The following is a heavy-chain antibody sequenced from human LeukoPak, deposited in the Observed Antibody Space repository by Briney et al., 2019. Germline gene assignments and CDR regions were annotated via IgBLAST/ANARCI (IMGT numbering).Heavy chain of an antibody. V-gene: IGHV3-23*01. CDR1: GFTFSDYY. CDR3: AKESDYDIFTGPAEYFQH. CDR2: ISGSGGST. Sequence: PGGSLRLSCAASGFTFSDYYMSWIRQAPGKGLEWVSAISGSGGSTYYADSVKGRFTISRDNSKNTLYLQMNSLRAEDTAVYYCAKESDYDIFTGPAEYFQHWGQGTLVTVSS. D-gene: IGHD3-9*01. J-gene: IGHJ1*01.